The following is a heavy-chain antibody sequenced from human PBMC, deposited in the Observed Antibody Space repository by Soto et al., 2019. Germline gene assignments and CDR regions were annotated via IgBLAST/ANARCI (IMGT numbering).Heavy chain of an antibody. V-gene: IGHV3-30-3*01. Sequence: PGGSLRLSCAASGFTFSSYAMHWVRQAPGKGLEWVAVISYDGSNKYYADSVKGRFTISRDNSKNTLYLQMNSLRAEDTAVYYWALPPFSGGRRYYFDYWGRGTGLTVSS. CDR3: ALPPFSGGRRYYFDY. CDR1: GFTFSSYA. J-gene: IGHJ4*02. CDR2: ISYDGSNK. D-gene: IGHD3-10*01.